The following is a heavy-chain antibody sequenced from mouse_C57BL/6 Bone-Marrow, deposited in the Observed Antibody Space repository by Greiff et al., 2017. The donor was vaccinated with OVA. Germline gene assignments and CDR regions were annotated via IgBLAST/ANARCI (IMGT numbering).Heavy chain of an antibody. CDR3: ARGTVVALYYYAMDY. CDR2: ISSGGSYT. V-gene: IGHV5-6*01. J-gene: IGHJ4*01. CDR1: GFTFSSYG. D-gene: IGHD1-1*01. Sequence: EVNVVESGGDLVKPGGSLKLSCAASGFTFSSYGMSWVRQTPDKRLEWVATISSGGSYTYYPDSVKGRFTISRDNAKNTLYLQMSSLKSEDTAMYYCARGTVVALYYYAMDYWGQGTSVTVSS.